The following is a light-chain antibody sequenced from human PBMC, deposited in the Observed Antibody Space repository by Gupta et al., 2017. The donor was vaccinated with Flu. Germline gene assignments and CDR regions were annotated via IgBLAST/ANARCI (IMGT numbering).Light chain of an antibody. CDR2: DAS. Sequence: EIVMTHSPGTLSVTPGERATLSCRASQSVSNSLAWYQQKPGQAPRLLIYDASTRASGIPARFSGSGSGTEFTLTISSLQSEDFAVYYCLQEYGWPWTFGRGTKVEIK. V-gene: IGKV3-15*01. CDR1: QSVSNS. J-gene: IGKJ1*01. CDR3: LQEYGWPWT.